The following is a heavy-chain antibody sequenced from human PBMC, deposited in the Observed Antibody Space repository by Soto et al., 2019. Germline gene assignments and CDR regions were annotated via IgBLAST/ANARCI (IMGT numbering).Heavy chain of an antibody. CDR3: AKVDYDYVWGSYRPYYFDY. J-gene: IGHJ4*02. Sequence: GESLKISCAASGFTFSSYAMSWVRQAPGKGLEWVSAISGSGGSTYYADSVKGRFTISRDNSKNTLYLQMNSLRAEDTAVYYCAKVDYDYVWGSYRPYYFDYWGQGTLVTVSS. CDR2: ISGSGGST. D-gene: IGHD3-16*02. V-gene: IGHV3-23*01. CDR1: GFTFSSYA.